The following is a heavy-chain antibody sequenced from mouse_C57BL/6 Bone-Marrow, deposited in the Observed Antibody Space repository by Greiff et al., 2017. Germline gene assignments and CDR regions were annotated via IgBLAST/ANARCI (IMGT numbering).Heavy chain of an antibody. Sequence: VQLQQPGAEIVKPGASVKMSCKASGYTFTSYWLTWVKQRPGQGLEWIGDIYPGSGSTKYNEKFKSKATLAVETSSSTAYMRLSSLTSEDSAVYICAIRYYVNYWYVDCGGTGTTGTGSS. CDR1: GYTFTSYW. CDR3: AIRYYVNYWYVDC. J-gene: IGHJ1*03. D-gene: IGHD2-1*01. CDR2: IYPGSGST. V-gene: IGHV1-55*01.